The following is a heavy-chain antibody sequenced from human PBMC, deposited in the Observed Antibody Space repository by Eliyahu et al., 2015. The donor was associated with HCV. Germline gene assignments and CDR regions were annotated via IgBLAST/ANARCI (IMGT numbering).Heavy chain of an antibody. J-gene: IGHJ4*02. V-gene: IGHV3-66*02. CDR1: GFTXSSXX. CDR2: IYSXGST. CDR3: ARALQSWYNWNDGEYYFDY. Sequence: EVQLVESGGGXVQPGGSLXLSCAASGFTXSSXXMSWVRQAPGKGLEWVSVIYSXGSTYYADSVKGRFTISRDNSKNTLYLQMNSLRAEDTAVYYCARALQSWYNWNDGEYYFDYWGQGTLVTVSS. D-gene: IGHD1-20*01.